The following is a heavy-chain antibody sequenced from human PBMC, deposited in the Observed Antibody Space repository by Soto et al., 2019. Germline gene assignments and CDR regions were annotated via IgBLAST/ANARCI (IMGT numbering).Heavy chain of an antibody. D-gene: IGHD3-10*01. CDR3: ARAPNYYYCGFDV. CDR1: GGSVSSGDYF. V-gene: IGHV4-61*08. Sequence: SETLSLTCTVSGGSVSSGDYFWSWLRQSPGKRLEWIAYIYYSGSTNYNPSLTSRATISVDTSKSQVSRTLTSMTAADAALYYCARAPNYYYCGFDVWGQVTAVTVSS. CDR2: IYYSGST. J-gene: IGHJ6*02.